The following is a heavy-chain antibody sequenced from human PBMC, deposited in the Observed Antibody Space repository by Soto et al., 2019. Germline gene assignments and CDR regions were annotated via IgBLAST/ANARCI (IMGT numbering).Heavy chain of an antibody. Sequence: PSETLSLTCTVSGGSVRSYYWSWIRQPPGKGLEWIGYIYYSGSTKYNPSLKSRVTISVDTSKNQFSLKLSSVTAADTAVYYCARWPQLEPRFDYWGQGTLVTVSS. CDR1: GGSVRSYY. J-gene: IGHJ4*02. CDR3: ARWPQLEPRFDY. D-gene: IGHD1-1*01. CDR2: IYYSGST. V-gene: IGHV4-59*02.